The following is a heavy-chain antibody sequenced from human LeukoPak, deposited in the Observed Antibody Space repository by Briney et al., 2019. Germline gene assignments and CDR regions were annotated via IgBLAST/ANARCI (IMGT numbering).Heavy chain of an antibody. CDR1: GYMFTSYT. CDR3: ARVPLYGPVDGIFDP. CDR2: INTNTGNP. D-gene: IGHD4-17*01. J-gene: IGHJ5*02. V-gene: IGHV7-4-1*02. Sequence: ASVKVSCTGSGYMFTSYTISWVRQAPGQGLEWMGWINTNTGNPTYAQGFTGRFVFSLDTSVSTAYLQISSLKAEDTAVYYCARVPLYGPVDGIFDPWGQGTLVTVSS.